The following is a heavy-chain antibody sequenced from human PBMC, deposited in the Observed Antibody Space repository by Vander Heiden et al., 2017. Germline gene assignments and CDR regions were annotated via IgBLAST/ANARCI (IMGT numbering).Heavy chain of an antibody. CDR1: GYTFTSYD. Sequence: QVQLVQSGAEVKKPGASVKVSCKASGYTFTSYDINWVRQATGQGLEGMGLVKPKSVNTGDAQRFQGRVTMSRNTSISTAYMGLSSLRSEDTAVYYCARDLNPNTGSRGAFDFWGQGTLVTVSS. V-gene: IGHV1-8*01. D-gene: IGHD1-26*01. CDR2: VKPKSVNT. CDR3: ARDLNPNTGSRGAFDF. J-gene: IGHJ4*02.